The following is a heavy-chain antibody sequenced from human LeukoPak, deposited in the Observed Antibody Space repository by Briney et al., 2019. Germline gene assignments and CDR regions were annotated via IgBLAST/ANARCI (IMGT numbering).Heavy chain of an antibody. D-gene: IGHD6-13*01. J-gene: IGHJ5*02. CDR2: ISYDGSNK. CDR1: GFTFSSYA. V-gene: IGHV3-30-3*01. CDR3: ARGGAAAGTPFA. Sequence: GGSLRLSCAASGFTFSSYAMHWVRQAPGKGLEWVAVISYDGSNKYYADSVRGRFTISRDNSKNTLYLQMNSLRAEDTAVYYCARGGAAAGTPFAWGQGTLVTVSS.